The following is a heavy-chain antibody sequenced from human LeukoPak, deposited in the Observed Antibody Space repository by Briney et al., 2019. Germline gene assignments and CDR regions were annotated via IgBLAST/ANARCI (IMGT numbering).Heavy chain of an antibody. J-gene: IGHJ5*02. CDR3: AKLVQEDWFDP. CDR2: IYYSGST. Sequence: PSETLSLTCTVSGGSISNYYWSWIRQPPGKGLEWIGYIYYSGSTNYNPSLKSRVTMSVDTSKNQFSLKLSSVTAADTAVYYCAKLVQEDWFDPWGRGTLVTVSS. CDR1: GGSISNYY. D-gene: IGHD6-6*01. V-gene: IGHV4-59*08.